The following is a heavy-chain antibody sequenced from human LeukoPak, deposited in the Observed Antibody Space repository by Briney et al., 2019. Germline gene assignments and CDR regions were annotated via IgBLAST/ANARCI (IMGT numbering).Heavy chain of an antibody. Sequence: SETLSLTCTVSGGSISSSSYYWGWIRQPPGKGLEWIGSIYYSGSTYYNPSLKSRVTISVDTSKNQFSLKLSSVTAADTAVYYCARGPRSHYYYYYYMDVWGKGTTVTVSS. CDR3: ARGPRSHYYYYYYMDV. J-gene: IGHJ6*03. V-gene: IGHV4-39*01. CDR1: GGSISSSSYY. D-gene: IGHD4-17*01. CDR2: IYYSGST.